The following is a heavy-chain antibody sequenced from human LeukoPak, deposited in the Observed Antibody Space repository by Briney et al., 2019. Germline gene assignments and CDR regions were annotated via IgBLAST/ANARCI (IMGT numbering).Heavy chain of an antibody. CDR1: GFTFSSYA. CDR2: IRGSGGST. Sequence: GGSLRLSCAASGFTFSSYAMSWVRQAPGKGLEWVSAIRGSGGSTYYADSVKGRFSISRDNSKNTVYLQMNRLRAEDTAAYYCAKDLAYRSGWFLGAFDVWGQGTMVTVSS. D-gene: IGHD6-19*01. J-gene: IGHJ3*01. V-gene: IGHV3-23*01. CDR3: AKDLAYRSGWFLGAFDV.